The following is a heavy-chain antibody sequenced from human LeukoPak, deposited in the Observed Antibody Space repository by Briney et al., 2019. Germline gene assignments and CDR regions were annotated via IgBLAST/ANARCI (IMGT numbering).Heavy chain of an antibody. CDR1: GYTFTNYG. Sequence: ASVKVSCKASGYTFTNYGISWARQAPGQGLEWMGWITAYNGNTNSAQKFQGRVTMTTDTSTNTAYMELRSLRSDDTAVYYCARDFSSVHRGEVSYHWGQGTLVTVSS. CDR3: ARDFSSVHRGEVSYH. J-gene: IGHJ5*02. D-gene: IGHD3-10*01. V-gene: IGHV1-18*01. CDR2: ITAYNGNT.